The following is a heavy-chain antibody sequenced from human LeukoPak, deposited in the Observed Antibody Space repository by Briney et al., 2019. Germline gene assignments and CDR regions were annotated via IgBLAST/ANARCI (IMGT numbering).Heavy chain of an antibody. V-gene: IGHV4-30-2*01. D-gene: IGHD1-1*01. CDR3: ARDANARTGSFDY. CDR1: GVSISSGGYS. J-gene: IGHJ4*02. CDR2: IYHSGST. Sequence: SQTLSLTCAVSGVSISSGGYSWSWTRQPPGKDLEWIGYIYHSGSTYYNPSLKSRVTISVDRSKNQFSLKLSSVTAADTAVYYCARDANARTGSFDYWGRGTLVTVSS.